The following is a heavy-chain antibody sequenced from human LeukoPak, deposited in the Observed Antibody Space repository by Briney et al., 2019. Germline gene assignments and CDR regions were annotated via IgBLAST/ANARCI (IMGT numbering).Heavy chain of an antibody. D-gene: IGHD6-19*01. J-gene: IGHJ3*02. Sequence: GGSLRLSCAASGFTFSSYSMNWVRQAPGKGLEWVSYISSSSSTIYYADSVKGRFTISRDNAKNSLYLQMNSLRAEDTAVYYCATSSGWYRDAFDIWGQGTMVTVSS. CDR3: ATSSGWYRDAFDI. V-gene: IGHV3-48*01. CDR2: ISSSSSTI. CDR1: GFTFSSYS.